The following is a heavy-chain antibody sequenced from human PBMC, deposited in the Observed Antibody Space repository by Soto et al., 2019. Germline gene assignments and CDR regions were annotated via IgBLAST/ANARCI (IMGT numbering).Heavy chain of an antibody. CDR3: ANPIPKTGTTFGF. J-gene: IGHJ4*02. CDR1: GFTFSHFA. Sequence: QLLESGGGFVQPGGSLRLSCVASGFTFSHFAMAWVRQAPGEGLEWVSAISGSGDDTLYAESMKGRFTISSDNSKDTLYLQSNSLRAEDTAVYYCANPIPKTGTTFGFWGQGTLVTVSS. CDR2: ISGSGDDT. V-gene: IGHV3-23*01. D-gene: IGHD1-1*01.